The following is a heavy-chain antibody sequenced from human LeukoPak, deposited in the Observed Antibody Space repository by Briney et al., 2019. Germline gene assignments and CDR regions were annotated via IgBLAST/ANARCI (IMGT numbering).Heavy chain of an antibody. Sequence: PGGSLRLSCAASGFTFSSYAMHWVRQAPGKGLEWVAVISYGGSNKYYADSVKGRFTISRDNSKNTLYLQMNSLRAEDTAVYYCPIFGVVNDYWGQGTLVTVSS. CDR3: PIFGVVNDY. J-gene: IGHJ4*02. CDR2: ISYGGSNK. D-gene: IGHD3-3*01. V-gene: IGHV3-30-3*01. CDR1: GFTFSSYA.